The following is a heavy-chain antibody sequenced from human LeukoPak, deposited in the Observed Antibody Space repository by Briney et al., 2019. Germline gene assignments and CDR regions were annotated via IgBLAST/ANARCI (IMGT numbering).Heavy chain of an antibody. CDR3: AKDVLEK. CDR1: GFSFSGQW. J-gene: IGHJ4*02. Sequence: GGSLTLSCVAAGFSFSGQWMSWVRQAPGKGLEWVATIKGEGSQKFYVDSVKGRFTISRDDADNSLQLQMNSLRDEDTAVYYCAKDVLEKWGQGTLVSVSS. CDR2: IKGEGSQK. V-gene: IGHV3-7*01.